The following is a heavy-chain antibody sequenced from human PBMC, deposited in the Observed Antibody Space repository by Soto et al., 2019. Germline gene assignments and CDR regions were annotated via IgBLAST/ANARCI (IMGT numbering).Heavy chain of an antibody. V-gene: IGHV3-21*01. CDR1: GFTFSSYS. CDR3: ARDLNYCSSTSCYATSYYYYYMDV. CDR2: ISSSSSYI. D-gene: IGHD2-2*01. Sequence: GGPLRLSCAASGFTFSSYSMNWVRQAPGEGLEWVSSISSSSSYIYYADSVKGRFTISRDNAKNSLYLQMNSLRAEDTAVYYCARDLNYCSSTSCYATSYYYYYMDVWGKGTTVTVS. J-gene: IGHJ6*03.